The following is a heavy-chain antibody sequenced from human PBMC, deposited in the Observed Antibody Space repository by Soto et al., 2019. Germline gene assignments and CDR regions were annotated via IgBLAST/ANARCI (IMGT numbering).Heavy chain of an antibody. V-gene: IGHV1-69*02. D-gene: IGHD6-19*01. CDR2: IIPILGIA. Sequence: ASVKVSCKASGGTFSSYTISWVRQAPGQGLEWMGRIIPILGIANYAQKFQGRVTITADKSTSTAYMELSSLRSEDTAVYYCARIAVAGSELDYMDVWGKGTTVTVSS. CDR1: GGTFSSYT. CDR3: ARIAVAGSELDYMDV. J-gene: IGHJ6*03.